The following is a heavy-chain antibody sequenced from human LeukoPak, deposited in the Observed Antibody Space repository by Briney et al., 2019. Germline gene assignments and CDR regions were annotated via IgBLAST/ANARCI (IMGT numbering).Heavy chain of an antibody. Sequence: SETLSLTCSVSGGSISSYYWTWFRQPPGKGLEWIGYIYYSGSSTYYNPSLNSRVTISVDTSKNQISLKLSSVTAADTAVYYCARLGAWIQLSQGYLDLWGRGTLVTVSS. CDR2: IYYSGSST. J-gene: IGHJ2*01. V-gene: IGHV4-59*01. CDR3: ARLGAWIQLSQGYLDL. D-gene: IGHD5-18*01. CDR1: GGSISSYY.